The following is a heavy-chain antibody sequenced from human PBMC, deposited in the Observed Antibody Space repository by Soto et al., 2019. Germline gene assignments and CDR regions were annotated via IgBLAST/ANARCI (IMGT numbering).Heavy chain of an antibody. CDR1: GFTFSSYG. CDR2: ISYDGSDK. Sequence: QVQLVESGGGVVQPGRSLRVSCAAPGFTFSSYGMNWVGQAPGKGLEGVAIISYDGSDKYYADSVKGRFTISRDNSKNTLYLQMNSLRGEDTAVYYCAKNPESYAWGLEGYCDYWGQGTLVTVSS. J-gene: IGHJ4*02. CDR3: AKNPESYAWGLEGYCDY. D-gene: IGHD3-16*01. V-gene: IGHV3-30*18.